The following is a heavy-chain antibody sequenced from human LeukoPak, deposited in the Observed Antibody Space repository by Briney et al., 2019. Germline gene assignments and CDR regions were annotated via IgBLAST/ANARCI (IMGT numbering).Heavy chain of an antibody. CDR3: ARSHWHVEDSSGYLFDY. D-gene: IGHD3-22*01. CDR2: IYPGDSDT. CDR1: GYSFTSYW. V-gene: IGHV5-51*01. J-gene: IGHJ4*02. Sequence: GESLKISCKGSGYSFTSYWIGWVRQMPGKGLEWMGIIYPGDSDTRYSPSFQGQVTISADKSISTAYLQWSSLKASDTAMYYCARSHWHVEDSSGYLFDYWGQGTLVTVSS.